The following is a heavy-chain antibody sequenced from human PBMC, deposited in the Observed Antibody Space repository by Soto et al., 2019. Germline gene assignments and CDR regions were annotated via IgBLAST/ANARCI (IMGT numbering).Heavy chain of an antibody. Sequence: ASVKVSCKASGYTFTSYAMHWVRQAPGQRLEWMGWINAGNGNTKYSQKFQGRVTITRDTSASTAYMELSSLRSEDTAVYYCARGGPNTGTTGPYYYGMDVWGQGTTVTVSS. D-gene: IGHD1-1*01. CDR3: ARGGPNTGTTGPYYYGMDV. J-gene: IGHJ6*02. V-gene: IGHV1-3*01. CDR1: GYTFTSYA. CDR2: INAGNGNT.